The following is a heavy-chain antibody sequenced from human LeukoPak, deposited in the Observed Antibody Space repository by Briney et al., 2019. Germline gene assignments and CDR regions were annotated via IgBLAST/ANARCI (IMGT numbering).Heavy chain of an antibody. CDR1: GGTFSSYA. V-gene: IGHV1-69*05. CDR2: IIPIFGTA. J-gene: IGHJ3*02. CDR3: ATEVDTAMGHAFDI. D-gene: IGHD5-18*01. Sequence: VKVSCKASGGTFSSYAISWVRQAPGQGLEWMGGIIPIFGTANYAQKFQGRVTITTDESTSTAYMELSSLRSEDTAVYYCATEVDTAMGHAFDIWGQGTMVTVSS.